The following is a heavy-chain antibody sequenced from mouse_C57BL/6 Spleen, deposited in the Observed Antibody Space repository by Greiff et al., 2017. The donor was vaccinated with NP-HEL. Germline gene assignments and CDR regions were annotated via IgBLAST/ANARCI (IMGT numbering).Heavy chain of an antibody. Sequence: QVQLQQPGAELVKPGASVKMSCKASGYTFTSYWITWVKQRPGQGLEWIGDIYPGSGSTNYNEKFKSKATLTVDTSSSTAYMQLSSLTSEDSAVYYCARGGGSYSNYGDYWGQGTSVTVSS. J-gene: IGHJ4*01. V-gene: IGHV1-55*01. CDR2: IYPGSGST. CDR3: ARGGGSYSNYGDY. D-gene: IGHD2-5*01. CDR1: GYTFTSYW.